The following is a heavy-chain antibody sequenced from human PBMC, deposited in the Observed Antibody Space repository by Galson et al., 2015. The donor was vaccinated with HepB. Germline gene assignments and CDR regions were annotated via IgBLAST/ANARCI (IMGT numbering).Heavy chain of an antibody. V-gene: IGHV3-33*01. CDR3: ARGASYDWFFDY. D-gene: IGHD3-9*01. CDR1: GFTFSTYA. J-gene: IGHJ4*02. Sequence: SLRLSCAASGFTFSTYAMHWVRQAPGKGLEWVAAMWFDGGREYYADSVKGRFTISRDSSKNMLYVQMDSLRAEDTAVYYCARGASYDWFFDYWGQGTLVTVST. CDR2: MWFDGGRE.